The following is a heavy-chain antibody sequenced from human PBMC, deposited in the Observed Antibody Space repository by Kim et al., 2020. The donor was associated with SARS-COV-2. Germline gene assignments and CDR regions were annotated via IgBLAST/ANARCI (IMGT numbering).Heavy chain of an antibody. V-gene: IGHV3-30*03. Sequence: GGSLRLSCAASGFSFNRHLMHWVRQAPGKGLEWVALISYDGSTTRYTDSVKGRFTVSRDNSKNAVYLQMNSLRADDTAVYYCTRNLVGDGDMVPWGQGTLVTVSP. CDR3: TRNLVGDGDMVP. J-gene: IGHJ5*02. CDR2: ISYDGSTT. CDR1: GFSFNRHL. D-gene: IGHD1-26*01.